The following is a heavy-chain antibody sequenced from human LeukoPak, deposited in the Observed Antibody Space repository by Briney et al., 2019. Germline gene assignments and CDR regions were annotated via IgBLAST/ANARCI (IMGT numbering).Heavy chain of an antibody. CDR1: GYTFTSYG. D-gene: IGHD3-22*01. V-gene: IGHV1-18*01. J-gene: IGHJ4*02. CDR3: ARGVPNYYDSSGYALPGDY. Sequence: ASVKVSCKASGYTFTSYGISWVRQAPGQGLEWMGWISAYNGNTNYAQKFQGRVTITADESTSTAYMELSSLRSEDTAVYYCARGVPNYYDSSGYALPGDYWGQGTLVTVSS. CDR2: ISAYNGNT.